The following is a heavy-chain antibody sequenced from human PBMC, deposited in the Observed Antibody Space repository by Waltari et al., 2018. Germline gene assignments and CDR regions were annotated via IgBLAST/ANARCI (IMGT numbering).Heavy chain of an antibody. CDR1: GGSFSGYY. V-gene: IGHV4-34*01. D-gene: IGHD6-6*01. CDR3: AREGHWYSSSSPFDY. Sequence: QVQLQQWGAGLLKPSETLSLTCAVYGGSFSGYYWSWIRQPPGKGLEWIGEINHSGSTNYNPSLKSRVTISVDTSKNQFSLKLSSVTAADTAVYYCAREGHWYSSSSPFDYWGQGTLVTVSS. J-gene: IGHJ4*02. CDR2: INHSGST.